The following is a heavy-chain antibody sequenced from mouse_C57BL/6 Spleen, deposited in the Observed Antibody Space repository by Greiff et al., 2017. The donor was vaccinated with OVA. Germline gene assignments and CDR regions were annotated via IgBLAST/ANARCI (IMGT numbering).Heavy chain of an antibody. Sequence: QVQLQQSGAELVKPGASVKMSCKASGYTFTSYWITWVKQRPGQGLEWIGDIYPGSGSTNYNEKFKSKATLTVDTSSSTAYMQLSSLTSEDSAVYYCARHSSGFAMDYWGQGTSVTVSS. CDR3: ARHSSGFAMDY. J-gene: IGHJ4*01. V-gene: IGHV1-55*01. CDR2: IYPGSGST. D-gene: IGHD3-2*02. CDR1: GYTFTSYW.